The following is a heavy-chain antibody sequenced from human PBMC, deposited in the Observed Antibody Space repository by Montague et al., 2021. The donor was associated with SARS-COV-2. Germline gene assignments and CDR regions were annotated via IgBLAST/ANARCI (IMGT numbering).Heavy chain of an antibody. Sequence: SRRLSCAASGYTFSSYAMHWVRQAPGKGLEWVAVISYDGSNKYYADSVKGRFTISRDNSRNTLYLQMNSLRAEDTAVYYCARDLSGYSYGFDYWGQGTLVTVSS. CDR3: ARDLSGYSYGFDY. CDR1: GYTFSSYA. CDR2: ISYDGSNK. D-gene: IGHD5-18*01. V-gene: IGHV3-30-3*01. J-gene: IGHJ4*02.